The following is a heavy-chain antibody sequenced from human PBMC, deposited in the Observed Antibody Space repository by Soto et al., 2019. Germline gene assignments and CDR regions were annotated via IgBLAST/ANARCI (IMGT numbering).Heavy chain of an antibody. CDR3: ARGGKKQQLLNWFDP. D-gene: IGHD6-13*01. CDR2: IYYSGST. CDR1: GGSISSYY. J-gene: IGHJ5*02. V-gene: IGHV4-59*01. Sequence: SETLSLTCTVSGGSISSYYWSWIRQPPGKGLEWIGYIYYSGSTNYNPSLKSRVTISVDTSKNQFSLKLSSVTAADTAVYYCARGGKKQQLLNWFDPWGQGTLVTVSS.